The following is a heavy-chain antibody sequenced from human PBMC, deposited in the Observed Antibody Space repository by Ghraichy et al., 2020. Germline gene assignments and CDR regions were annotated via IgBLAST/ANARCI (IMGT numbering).Heavy chain of an antibody. D-gene: IGHD3-22*01. Sequence: GGSLRLSCSASGFTFSSYAMHWVRQAPGKGLEYVSAISSNGGSTYYADSVKGRFTISRDNSKNTLYLQMSSLRAEDTAVYYCVKGGEDSSGYYYLGSGRYYYYMDVWGKGTTVTVSS. CDR3: VKGGEDSSGYYYLGSGRYYYYMDV. J-gene: IGHJ6*03. CDR1: GFTFSSYA. V-gene: IGHV3-64D*06. CDR2: ISSNGGST.